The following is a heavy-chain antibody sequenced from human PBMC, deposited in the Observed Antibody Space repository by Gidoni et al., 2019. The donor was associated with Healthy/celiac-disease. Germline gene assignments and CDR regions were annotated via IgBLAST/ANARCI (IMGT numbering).Heavy chain of an antibody. CDR2: ISAYNGNT. CDR1: GYTFTSYG. CDR3: ARDYDSSGYYYTALDY. J-gene: IGHJ4*02. Sequence: QVQLVQSGAEVKKPGASVKVSCKTSGYTFTSYGISWVRQAPGQGLEWMGWISAYNGNTNFAPNRQGRATMTTDTSTSTAYMELRSLRSDDSAVYYGARDYDSSGYYYTALDYWGQGTLVTVSS. V-gene: IGHV1-18*01. D-gene: IGHD3-22*01.